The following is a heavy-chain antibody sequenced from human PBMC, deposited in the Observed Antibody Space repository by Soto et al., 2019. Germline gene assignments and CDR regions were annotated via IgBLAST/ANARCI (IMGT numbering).Heavy chain of an antibody. D-gene: IGHD3-22*01. J-gene: IGHJ5*02. CDR2: IDWDDDK. CDR1: GFSLSTSGMC. CDR3: ARMTDYYDSSGYYNWFDP. V-gene: IGHV2-70*11. Sequence: SGPTLVNPTQTLTLTCTFSGFSLSTSGMCVSWIRQPPGKALEWLARIDWDDDKNYSTSLKTRLTISKDTSKNQVVLTMTNMDPVDTATYYCARMTDYYDSSGYYNWFDPWGQGTLVTVS.